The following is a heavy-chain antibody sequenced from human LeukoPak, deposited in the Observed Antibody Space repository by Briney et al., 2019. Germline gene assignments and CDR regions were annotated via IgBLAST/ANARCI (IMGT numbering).Heavy chain of an antibody. Sequence: ASVKVSCKASGGTFSSYAISWVRQAPGQGLEWMGRIIPILGIANYAQKFQGRVTITADKSTSTAYMELSRLRSDDTAVYYCARDLGYYGSEFDYWGQGTLVTVSS. CDR2: IIPILGIA. CDR1: GGTFSSYA. V-gene: IGHV1-69*04. D-gene: IGHD3-10*01. CDR3: ARDLGYYGSEFDY. J-gene: IGHJ4*02.